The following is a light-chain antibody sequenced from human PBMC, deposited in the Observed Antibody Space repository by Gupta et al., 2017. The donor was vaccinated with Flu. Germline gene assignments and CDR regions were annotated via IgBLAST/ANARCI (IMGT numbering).Light chain of an antibody. CDR3: QQYQSWPLT. Sequence: ETVMTQSPATLSVSPGERVTLSCRASQSVNDNLAWYQQKPGQVPRLLIYAASTRATGIPARFSGSGSVTEFTLTVGSLQSEDFAVYYCQQYQSWPLTFGPGTKVDVK. J-gene: IGKJ3*01. V-gene: IGKV3D-15*01. CDR1: QSVNDN. CDR2: AAS.